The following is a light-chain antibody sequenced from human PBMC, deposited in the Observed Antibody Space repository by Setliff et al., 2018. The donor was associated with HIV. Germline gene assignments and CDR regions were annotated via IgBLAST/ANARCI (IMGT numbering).Light chain of an antibody. Sequence: DIVMTQSPDSLAVSLGERATINCKSNSNNNNHVAWYQQKPGHPPKLLIYWASTRESGVPDRFSGSGSGTDFTLTISSLQAEDVAVYYCQQYYSLPLTFGGGTKVDIK. V-gene: IGKV4-1*01. CDR2: WAS. CDR3: QQYYSLPLT. CDR1: NSNNNNH. J-gene: IGKJ4*01.